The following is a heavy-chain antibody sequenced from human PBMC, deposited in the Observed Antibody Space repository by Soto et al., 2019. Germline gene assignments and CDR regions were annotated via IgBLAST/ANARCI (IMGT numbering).Heavy chain of an antibody. J-gene: IGHJ3*01. CDR3: AKKGPGSLKTYCPYSGCPYAFDL. CDR2: ITGGGDGT. CDR1: GFTFSSYA. Sequence: EVQLLESGGGLVQPGGSLRLSCAASGFTFSSYAIIWVRQAPGKGLEWVSTITGGGDGTDYADSVKDRFTISRDNAKDTVYLKMTSLRDEDTAIYYCAKKGPGSLKTYCPYSGCPYAFDLWGQGTMVTVSS. D-gene: IGHD5-12*01. V-gene: IGHV3-23*01.